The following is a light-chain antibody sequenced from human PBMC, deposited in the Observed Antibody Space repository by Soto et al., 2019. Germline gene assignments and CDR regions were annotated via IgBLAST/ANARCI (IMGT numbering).Light chain of an antibody. CDR2: GAS. CDR3: QNYGSSRT. V-gene: IGKV3-20*01. Sequence: EIVLTQSPGTLSWSPGERATLSCRASQSVSSSYLAWYQQKPGQAPRLLIYGASSRATGIPDRFSGSGSGTHFTLTISRLAPEDSAVYYCQNYGSSRTFGQGTKVEIK. CDR1: QSVSSSY. J-gene: IGKJ1*01.